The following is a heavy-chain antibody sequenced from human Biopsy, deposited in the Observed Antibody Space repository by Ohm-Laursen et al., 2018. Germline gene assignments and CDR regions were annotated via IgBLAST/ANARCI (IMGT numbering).Heavy chain of an antibody. J-gene: IGHJ5*01. D-gene: IGHD6-19*01. CDR2: IWYDGTNE. Sequence: SLRLSSAASGFTFGHYAMHWVRQAPGKGLEWISLIWYDGTNEDYADSVKGRFTISRDNPKNSLYLQMNSLRADDSAVYFCAREQPALSGGGSWFDSWGQGTLVIVSS. V-gene: IGHV3-33*04. CDR3: AREQPALSGGGSWFDS. CDR1: GFTFGHYA.